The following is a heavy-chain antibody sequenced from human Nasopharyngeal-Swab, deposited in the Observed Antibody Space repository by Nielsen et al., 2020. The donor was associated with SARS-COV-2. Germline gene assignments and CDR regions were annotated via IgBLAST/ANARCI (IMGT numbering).Heavy chain of an antibody. Sequence: ASVKVSCKVSGYPFSELSIHWVRQAPGKGLEWLGGFGPEDGETIYAQKFQGRVAMTEDTPTDTAYMELKSLRSEDTALYYCGTDFGSPPGAVADYWGQGTLVTVSS. CDR2: FGPEDGET. CDR1: GYPFSELS. CDR3: GTDFGSPPGAVADY. J-gene: IGHJ4*02. V-gene: IGHV1-24*01. D-gene: IGHD6-19*01.